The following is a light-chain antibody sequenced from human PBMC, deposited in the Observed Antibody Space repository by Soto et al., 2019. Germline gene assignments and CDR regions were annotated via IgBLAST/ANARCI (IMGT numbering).Light chain of an antibody. J-gene: IGKJ2*01. Sequence: ELVLTQSPGTLSLSPGDSAALSCKASQIGSGNYLSWYQQKSGQAPRLLIYAASSRATGIPDRFSGSGSGTDFTLTISRLEPEDFAVYYCQLYGGSHMFSFGQGTKLEIK. CDR2: AAS. CDR3: QLYGGSHMFS. V-gene: IGKV3-20*01. CDR1: QIGSGNY.